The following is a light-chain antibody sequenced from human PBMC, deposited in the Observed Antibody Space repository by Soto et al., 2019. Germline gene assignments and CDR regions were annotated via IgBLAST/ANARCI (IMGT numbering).Light chain of an antibody. Sequence: QPVLTQPPSVSGAPGQRVTISCTGSSSNIGAGYDVHWYQQLPGAAPKLLIYANNNRPSGVPDRFSGSKSDTSASLAITGLQAEDEADYYGQSYDSSLSRSYVFGTGTKVTVL. CDR3: QSYDSSLSRSYV. CDR1: SSNIGAGYD. J-gene: IGLJ1*01. CDR2: ANN. V-gene: IGLV1-40*01.